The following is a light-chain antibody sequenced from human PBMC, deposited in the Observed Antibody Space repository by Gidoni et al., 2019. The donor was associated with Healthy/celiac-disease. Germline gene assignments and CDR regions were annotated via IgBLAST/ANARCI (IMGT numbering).Light chain of an antibody. CDR3: QQYNNWPPLT. V-gene: IGKV3-15*01. CDR1: QSVSSN. CDR2: GAS. J-gene: IGKJ4*01. Sequence: EIVMTQSPATLSVSPGERATLSCRASQSVSSNLAWYQQKPGQAPRLLIYGASTRATGIPARFSGSESGTEFTLPISSLQSEDFAVYYCQQYNNWPPLTFGGGTKVEIK.